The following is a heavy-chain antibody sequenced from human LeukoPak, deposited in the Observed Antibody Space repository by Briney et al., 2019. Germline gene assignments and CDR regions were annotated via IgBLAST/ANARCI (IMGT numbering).Heavy chain of an antibody. CDR1: GDSVSSNSAA. J-gene: IGHJ6*02. CDR2: TYYRSKWYN. CDR3: ARVGNSSVWTPFAMDV. V-gene: IGHV6-1*01. Sequence: SQTLSLTCAISGDSVSSNSAAWNWIRQSPSRGLEWLGRTYYRSKWYNDYAVSVKSRITINPDTSKNQFSLQLNSVTPEDTAVYYCARVGNSSVWTPFAMDVWGQGTTVTVSS. D-gene: IGHD6-19*01.